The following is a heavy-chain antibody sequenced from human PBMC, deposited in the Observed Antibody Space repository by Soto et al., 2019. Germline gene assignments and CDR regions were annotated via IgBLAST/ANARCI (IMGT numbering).Heavy chain of an antibody. CDR1: GYSFTSYW. CDR3: ARQGERVADFWSGYYPPYYYYYMDV. V-gene: IGHV5-51*01. J-gene: IGHJ6*03. Sequence: PGESLKISCKGSGYSFTSYWIGWVRQMPGKGLEWMGIIYPGDSDTRYSPSFQGQVTISADKSISTAYLQWSSLKASDTAMYYCARQGERVADFWSGYYPPYYYYYMDVWGKGTTVTAP. D-gene: IGHD3-3*01. CDR2: IYPGDSDT.